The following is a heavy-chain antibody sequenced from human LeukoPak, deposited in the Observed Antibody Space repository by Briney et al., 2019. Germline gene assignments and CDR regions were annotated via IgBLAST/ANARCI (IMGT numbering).Heavy chain of an antibody. J-gene: IGHJ4*02. V-gene: IGHV4-39*07. CDR1: GGSISSSSYY. CDR2: IYYSGST. CDR3: ARAGTGYYDSSGYSIDY. Sequence: SETLSLTCTVSGGSISSSSYYWGWIRQPPGKGLEWIGSIYYSGSTYYNPSLKSRVTISVDTSKNQFSLKLSSVTAADTAVYYCARAGTGYYDSSGYSIDYWGQGTLVTVSS. D-gene: IGHD3-22*01.